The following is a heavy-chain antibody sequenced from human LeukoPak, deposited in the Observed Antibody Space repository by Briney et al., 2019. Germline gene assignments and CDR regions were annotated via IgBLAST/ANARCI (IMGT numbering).Heavy chain of an antibody. J-gene: IGHJ3*02. Sequence: PSETLSLTCTVSGGSISSSSYYWGWIRQPPGKGLEWIGSIYYSGSTCYNPSLKSRVTISVDMSKNQFSLKLSSVTVADTAVYYCARFNVAVAGTADAFDIWGQGTMVTVSS. CDR2: IYYSGST. V-gene: IGHV4-39*01. CDR1: GGSISSSSYY. D-gene: IGHD6-19*01. CDR3: ARFNVAVAGTADAFDI.